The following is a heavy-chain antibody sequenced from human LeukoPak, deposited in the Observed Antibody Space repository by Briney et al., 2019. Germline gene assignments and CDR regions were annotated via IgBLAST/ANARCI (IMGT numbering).Heavy chain of an antibody. D-gene: IGHD4-23*01. CDR2: ITSNGNSA. V-gene: IGHV3-64*01. Sequence: QAGGSLRLSCAASGFTFSTYPMHWVRQAPGKGLEYVAAITSNGNSAYYANSVKGRFTISRDNSKNTLYLQMGSLRAEDMAVYYCARDAALDYGGNSRYYFDYWGQGTLFTVSS. J-gene: IGHJ4*02. CDR3: ARDAALDYGGNSRYYFDY. CDR1: GFTFSTYP.